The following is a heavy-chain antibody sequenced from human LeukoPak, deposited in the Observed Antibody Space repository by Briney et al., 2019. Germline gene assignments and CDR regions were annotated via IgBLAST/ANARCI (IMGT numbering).Heavy chain of an antibody. D-gene: IGHD3-9*01. CDR3: VKDTRYFDWPSAFDI. CDR1: GFTFSSYA. Sequence: PGGSLRLSCSASGFTFSSYAMHRVRQAPGKGLEYVSAISSNGGSTYYADSVKGRFTISRDNSKNTLYLQMSSLRAEDTAVYYCVKDTRYFDWPSAFDIWGQGTMVTVSS. V-gene: IGHV3-64D*06. CDR2: ISSNGGST. J-gene: IGHJ3*02.